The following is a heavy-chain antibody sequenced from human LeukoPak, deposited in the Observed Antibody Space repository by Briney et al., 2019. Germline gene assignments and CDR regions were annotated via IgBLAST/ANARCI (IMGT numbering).Heavy chain of an antibody. CDR2: IRSKAYGGTT. V-gene: IGHV3-49*04. D-gene: IGHD2-21*01. CDR3: TRDPLFCDY. Sequence: GGSLRLSCAASGFTFGDYAMTWVRQAPGKGLECVGFIRSKAYGGTTEYAASVKSRFTISRDDSTSIAYLQMNSLKTEDTAVYYCTRDPLFCDYWGQGTLVTVSS. J-gene: IGHJ4*02. CDR1: GFTFGDYA.